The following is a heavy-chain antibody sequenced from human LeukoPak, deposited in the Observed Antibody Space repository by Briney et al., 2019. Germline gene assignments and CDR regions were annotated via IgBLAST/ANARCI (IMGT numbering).Heavy chain of an antibody. J-gene: IGHJ4*02. V-gene: IGHV4-4*08. D-gene: IGHD3-10*01. Sequence: SETLPLTCTVSGGSISSYYWSWIRQPPGKGLEWIGRIYTSGSTNYNPSFKSRVTISVDTSKNQFSLKLSSVTAADTAVYYCARERDGSGTQRGLDYWGQGTLVTVSS. CDR3: ARERDGSGTQRGLDY. CDR2: IYTSGST. CDR1: GGSISSYY.